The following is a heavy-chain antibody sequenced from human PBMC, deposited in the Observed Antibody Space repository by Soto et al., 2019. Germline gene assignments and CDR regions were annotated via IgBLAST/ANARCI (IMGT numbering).Heavy chain of an antibody. CDR1: GFSLSTSGVG. D-gene: IGHD2-15*01. CDR3: ALSSSYCSGGSCYGY. J-gene: IGHJ4*02. CDR2: IYWDNDK. Sequence: QITLKESGPTLVKPTQTLALTCMFSGFSLSTSGVGVGWIRQPPGRALEWLALIYWDNDKRYSPSLRSRLTITKDTSKNHVVLTMTNMDPVDTATYYCALSSSYCSGGSCYGYWGQGTLVTVSS. V-gene: IGHV2-5*02.